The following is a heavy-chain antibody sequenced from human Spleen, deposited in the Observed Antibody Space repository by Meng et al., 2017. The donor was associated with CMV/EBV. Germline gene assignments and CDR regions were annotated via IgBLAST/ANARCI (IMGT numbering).Heavy chain of an antibody. CDR1: GFTFRDYY. CDR3: ASVGSTRPY. CDR2: ISSSSTYI. J-gene: IGHJ4*02. D-gene: IGHD6-6*01. V-gene: IGHV3-11*06. Sequence: GGSLRLSCAASGFTFRDYYMSWIRQAPGTGLEWVSSISSSSTYIYYADSVKGRFTISRDNARNSLYLQMNSLRAEDTAVYYCASVGSTRPYWGQGTLVTVSS.